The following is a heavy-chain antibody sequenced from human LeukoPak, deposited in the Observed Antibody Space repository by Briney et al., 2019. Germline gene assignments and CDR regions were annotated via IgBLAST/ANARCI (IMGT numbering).Heavy chain of an antibody. CDR3: ARDPQYCSGGSCYSFDY. Sequence: PVGSLRLSCAASGFTFSTYSMNWVRQAPGKGLEWVSSIISSSSYIYYADSVKGRFTISRDNAKNSLYLQMNSLRAEDTAVYYCARDPQYCSGGSCYSFDYWGQGTLVTVSS. D-gene: IGHD2-15*01. CDR2: IISSSSYI. J-gene: IGHJ4*02. CDR1: GFTFSTYS. V-gene: IGHV3-21*01.